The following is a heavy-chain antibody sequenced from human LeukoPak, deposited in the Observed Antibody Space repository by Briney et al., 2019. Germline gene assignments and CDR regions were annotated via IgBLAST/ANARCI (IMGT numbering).Heavy chain of an antibody. Sequence: SETLSLTCAVYGGSFSGYYWSWIRQPPGKGLEWIGEINHSGSTNYNPSLKSRVTISVDRSKNQFSLKLSSVTAADTTVYYCARGPITMVRGVFDYWGQGTLVTVSS. CDR3: ARGPITMVRGVFDY. CDR1: GGSFSGYY. V-gene: IGHV4-34*01. CDR2: INHSGST. D-gene: IGHD3-10*01. J-gene: IGHJ4*02.